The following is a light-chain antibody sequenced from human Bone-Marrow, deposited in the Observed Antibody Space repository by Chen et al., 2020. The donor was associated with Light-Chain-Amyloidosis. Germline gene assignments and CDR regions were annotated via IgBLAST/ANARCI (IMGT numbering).Light chain of an antibody. Sequence: NFMLTQPHSVSESPGKTVIISCTRSSGSIATNYVQWYQQRPGSSPTTVIYEDDQSPSGVPDRSSCSSDRSSNAASLTSSVLKTEDEADYYCQSYQGSSQGVFGGGTKLTVL. CDR3: QSYQGSSQGV. J-gene: IGLJ3*02. CDR1: SGSIATNY. V-gene: IGLV6-57*01. CDR2: EDD.